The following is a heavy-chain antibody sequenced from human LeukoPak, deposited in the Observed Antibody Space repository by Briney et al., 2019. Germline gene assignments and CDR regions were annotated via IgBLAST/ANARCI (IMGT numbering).Heavy chain of an antibody. CDR1: GFTFSSYG. Sequence: GGSLRLSCAASGFTFSSYGMHWVRQAPGKGLEWVAVISYDGTNKYYADSVKGRFTIPRDNSKNTLYLQMNSLRAEDTAVYYCAKESHFYDILAGSDYWGQGTLVTVSS. CDR2: ISYDGTNK. CDR3: AKESHFYDILAGSDY. D-gene: IGHD3-9*01. V-gene: IGHV3-30*18. J-gene: IGHJ4*02.